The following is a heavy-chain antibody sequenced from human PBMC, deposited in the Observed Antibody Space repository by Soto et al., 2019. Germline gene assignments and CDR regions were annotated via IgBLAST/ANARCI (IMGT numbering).Heavy chain of an antibody. Sequence: DVQLLESGGGLVQPEGSLRLSCEASRFTFSSYAMGWVRQGPGKGLEWVAVVSIGGSTHYADSVRGRFTISRDNSKNTLSLQMNSLTAEDTAVYFCAKRRGAGGHFDYWGQGALVTVSS. CDR2: VSIGGST. CDR1: RFTFSSYA. J-gene: IGHJ4*02. D-gene: IGHD2-15*01. CDR3: AKRRGAGGHFDY. V-gene: IGHV3-23*01.